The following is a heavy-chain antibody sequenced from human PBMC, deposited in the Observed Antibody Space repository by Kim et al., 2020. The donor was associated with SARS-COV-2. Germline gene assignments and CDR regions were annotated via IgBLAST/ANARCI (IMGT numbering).Heavy chain of an antibody. CDR2: IYYSGST. D-gene: IGHD6-19*01. CDR3: ARLMYSSGPNTR. CDR1: GGSISSSSYY. V-gene: IGHV4-39*01. J-gene: IGHJ4*02. Sequence: SETLSLTCTVSGGSISSSSYYWGWIRQPPGKGLEWIGSIYYSGSTYYNPSLKSRVTISVDTSKNQFSLKLSSVTAADTAVYYCARLMYSSGPNTRWGQGTLVTVSS.